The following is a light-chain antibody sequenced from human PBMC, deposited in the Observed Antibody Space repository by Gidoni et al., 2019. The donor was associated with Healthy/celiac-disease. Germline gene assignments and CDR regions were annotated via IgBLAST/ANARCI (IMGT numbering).Light chain of an antibody. Sequence: DIQMTQTPSSLSASVGDRVTITCRASQSISSYLNLYQQKPGKAPKLLIYAASSLQSGVPSRFSGSGSGTDFTLTISSLQHEDFATYYYQQSYSTPQTCGQGTKVEIK. CDR2: AAS. V-gene: IGKV1-39*01. J-gene: IGKJ1*01. CDR1: QSISSY. CDR3: QQSYSTPQT.